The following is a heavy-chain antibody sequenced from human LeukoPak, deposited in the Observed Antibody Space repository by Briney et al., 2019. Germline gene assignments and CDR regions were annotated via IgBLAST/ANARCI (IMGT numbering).Heavy chain of an antibody. CDR2: IIPILGIA. CDR1: GGTFSSYA. J-gene: IGHJ5*02. D-gene: IGHD6-13*01. CDR3: ARDPYSSSWGKRFDP. V-gene: IGHV1-69*04. Sequence: GASVKVSCKASGGTFSSYAISWVRQAPGQGLEWMGRIIPILGIANYAQKFQGRVTITADKSTSTAYMELSSLRSEDTAVYYCARDPYSSSWGKRFDPWGQGTLVTVSS.